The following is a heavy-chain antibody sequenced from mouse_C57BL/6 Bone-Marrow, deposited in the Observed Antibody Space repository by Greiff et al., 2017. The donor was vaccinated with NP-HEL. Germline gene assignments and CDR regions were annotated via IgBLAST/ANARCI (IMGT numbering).Heavy chain of an antibody. Sequence: VQLQQPGAELVKPGASVKLSCKASGYTFTSYWMHWVKQRPGQGLEWIGMIHPNSGSTNYNEKFKSKATLTVDKSSSTAYMQLSSLTSEDSAVYYCARGLDSSGYFDYWGQGTTLTVSS. CDR3: ARGLDSSGYFDY. D-gene: IGHD3-2*02. CDR2: IHPNSGST. V-gene: IGHV1-64*01. CDR1: GYTFTSYW. J-gene: IGHJ2*01.